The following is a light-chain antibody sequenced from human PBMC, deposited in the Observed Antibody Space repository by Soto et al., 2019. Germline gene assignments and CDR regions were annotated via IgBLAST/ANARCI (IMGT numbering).Light chain of an antibody. Sequence: EIVLTQSPGVLSLYVGERATLSCRASQTVKSSYLAWYQQKPGQAPRLLIYDASTRAAGIPDRFSASGSGTDFTLIISRLEPEDFAVYSCQQYASSPQTFGQGTKVDI. CDR1: QTVKSSY. CDR3: QQYASSPQT. CDR2: DAS. J-gene: IGKJ1*01. V-gene: IGKV3-20*01.